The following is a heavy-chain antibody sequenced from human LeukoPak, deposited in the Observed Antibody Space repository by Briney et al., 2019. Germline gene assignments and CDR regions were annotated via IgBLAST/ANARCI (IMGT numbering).Heavy chain of an antibody. V-gene: IGHV4-34*01. J-gene: IGHJ4*02. CDR1: GGSFSRYY. CDR3: ARGNYDILTGYYRRPFDY. Sequence: SETLSLTCAVYGGSFSRYYWSWIRQPPGKGLEWIGEINHSGSTNYNPSLKSRVTISVDTSKNQFSLKLSSVTAADTAVYYCARGNYDILTGYYRRPFDYWGQGTLVTVSS. D-gene: IGHD3-9*01. CDR2: INHSGST.